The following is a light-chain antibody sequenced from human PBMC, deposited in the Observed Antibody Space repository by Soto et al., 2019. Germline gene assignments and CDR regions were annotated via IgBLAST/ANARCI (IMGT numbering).Light chain of an antibody. CDR3: GTWDTRLSGGL. CDR1: SSNIGNNF. V-gene: IGLV1-51*01. CDR2: DNN. Sequence: QSVLTQPPSVSAAPGQTVTISCSGGSSNIGNNFVSWYQQLPGPAPKLLIHDNNKRPSGIPDRFSASRSATSATLAITGLQTGDGAVYYCGTWDTRLSGGLFGGGTKLTVL. J-gene: IGLJ2*01.